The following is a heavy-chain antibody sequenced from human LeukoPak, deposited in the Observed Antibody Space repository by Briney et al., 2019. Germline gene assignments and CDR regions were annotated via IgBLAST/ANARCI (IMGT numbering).Heavy chain of an antibody. CDR2: IYGGGNI. D-gene: IGHD5-24*01. J-gene: IGHJ4*02. CDR1: GFTFSSNY. V-gene: IGHV3-53*01. Sequence: PGGSLRLSCAASGFTFSSNYMNWVRQAPGKGLEWVSVIYGGGNISYADSVKGRFTISRDNSKNTLYLQMNSLRAEDTAVYYCARGAGYNYPYYFDYWGQGTLVTVSS. CDR3: ARGAGYNYPYYFDY.